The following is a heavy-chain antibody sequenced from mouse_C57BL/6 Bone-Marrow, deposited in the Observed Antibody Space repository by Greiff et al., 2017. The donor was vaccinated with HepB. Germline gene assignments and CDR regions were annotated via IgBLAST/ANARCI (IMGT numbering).Heavy chain of an antibody. CDR2: IWSGGST. J-gene: IGHJ3*01. CDR1: GFSLTSYG. CDR3: ARKGWLLPAWFAY. V-gene: IGHV2-2*01. Sequence: VMLVESGPGLVQPSQSLSITCTVSGFSLTSYGVHWVRQSPGKGLEWLGVIWSGGSTDYNAAFISRLSISKDNSKSQVFFKMNSLQADDTAIYYCARKGWLLPAWFAYWGQGTLVTVSA. D-gene: IGHD2-3*01.